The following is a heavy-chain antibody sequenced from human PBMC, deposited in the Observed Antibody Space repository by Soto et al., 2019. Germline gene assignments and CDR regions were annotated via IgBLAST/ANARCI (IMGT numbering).Heavy chain of an antibody. D-gene: IGHD3-10*01. CDR1: GGSISSGDYY. CDR3: ARLGRYYQSLDS. CDR2: IYYSGST. Sequence: SETLSLTCTVSGGSISSGDYYWSWIRQPPGKGLEWIGYIYYSGSTYYNPSLKSRVTISLETSKSQFSLRLTSVTAADTAVYYCARLGRYYQSLDSWGPGTLVTVSS. V-gene: IGHV4-30-4*01. J-gene: IGHJ5*01.